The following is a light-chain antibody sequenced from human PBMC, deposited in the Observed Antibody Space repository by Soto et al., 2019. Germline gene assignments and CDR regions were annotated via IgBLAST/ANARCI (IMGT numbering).Light chain of an antibody. CDR2: LGS. J-gene: IGKJ1*01. CDR3: MQPLQSWT. V-gene: IGKV2-28*01. Sequence: DVVMTRSPLSLPVTLGQPASISCRSSQSLLHSNGYNYLDWYLQKPGQSPQLLIYLGSNRASGVPDRFSGSGSGTDFTLKISRVEAEDVGVYYCMQPLQSWTFGQGTKVDIK. CDR1: QSLLHSNGYNY.